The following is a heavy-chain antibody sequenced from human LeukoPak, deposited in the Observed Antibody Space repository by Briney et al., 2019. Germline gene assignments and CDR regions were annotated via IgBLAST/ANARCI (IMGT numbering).Heavy chain of an antibody. D-gene: IGHD3-10*01. CDR1: GGSISSSSYY. V-gene: IGHV4-39*01. CDR3: ARGLKGVGLLWFGEFDYYYYYMDV. J-gene: IGHJ6*03. Sequence: SETLSLTCTVSGGSISSSSYYWGWIRQPPGKGLEWIGSIYYSGSTYYNPSLKSRVTISVDTSKNQFSLKLSSVTAADTAVYYCARGLKGVGLLWFGEFDYYYYYMDVWGKGTTVTVSS. CDR2: IYYSGST.